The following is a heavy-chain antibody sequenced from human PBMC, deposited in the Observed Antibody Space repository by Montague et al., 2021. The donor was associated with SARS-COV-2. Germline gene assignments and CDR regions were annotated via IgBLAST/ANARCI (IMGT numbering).Heavy chain of an antibody. Sequence: SETLSLTCDVYGGSFSSYWRWIRQPPGRGLEWVGQISHVGGTNYNPSLKSRVTISVDTSKNQVSLKLSSVTAADTAVYYCASHCGGGRCYFGMDVWGQGTTVTGSS. CDR1: GGSFSSY. J-gene: IGHJ6*02. D-gene: IGHD2-15*01. V-gene: IGHV4-34*01. CDR3: ASHCGGGRCYFGMDV. CDR2: ISHVGGT.